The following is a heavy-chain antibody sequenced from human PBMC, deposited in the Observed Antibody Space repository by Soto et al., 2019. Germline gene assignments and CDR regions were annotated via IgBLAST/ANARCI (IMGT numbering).Heavy chain of an antibody. CDR1: GGSFSGYY. Sequence: SETLSLTCAVYGGSFSGYYWSWIRQPPGKGLEWIGEINHSGSTNYNPSLKSRVTISVDTSKNQFSLKLSSVTAADTAVYYCAMDSGSSSWYDYYYGMDVWGQGTTVTVSS. CDR2: INHSGST. D-gene: IGHD6-13*01. CDR3: AMDSGSSSWYDYYYGMDV. J-gene: IGHJ6*02. V-gene: IGHV4-34*01.